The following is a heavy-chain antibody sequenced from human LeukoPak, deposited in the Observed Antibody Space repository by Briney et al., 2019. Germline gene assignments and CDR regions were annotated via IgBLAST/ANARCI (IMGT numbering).Heavy chain of an antibody. J-gene: IGHJ2*01. V-gene: IGHV3-74*03. Sequence: GGSLRLSCAASGFAFSSDWMHWVRQAPGKGLVWVSRINSDGSSTTYADSVKGRFTISKDNAKNTLYLQMNSLRAEDTALYYCASRWWYFDLWGRGTLVTVSS. CDR2: INSDGSST. D-gene: IGHD6-13*01. CDR1: GFAFSSDW. CDR3: ASRWWYFDL.